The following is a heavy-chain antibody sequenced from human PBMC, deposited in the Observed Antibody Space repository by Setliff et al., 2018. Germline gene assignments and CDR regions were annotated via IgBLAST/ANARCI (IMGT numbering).Heavy chain of an antibody. V-gene: IGHV1-18*01. Sequence: ASVKVSCKTSGYTFINYGLSWMRQAPGQGLEWMGWISGYNGNTDYAQNLQGGVTMTIDTSTSTAYMELRSLRSDDTAVYYCARVPRLEWLLPTFDSWGQGTLVTVSS. CDR2: ISGYNGNT. D-gene: IGHD3-3*01. J-gene: IGHJ4*02. CDR3: ARVPRLEWLLPTFDS. CDR1: GYTFINYG.